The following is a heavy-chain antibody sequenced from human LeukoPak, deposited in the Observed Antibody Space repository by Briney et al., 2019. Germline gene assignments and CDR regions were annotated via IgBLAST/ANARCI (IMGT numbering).Heavy chain of an antibody. CDR2: ISSSISYI. CDR3: AGGPRVVLRYFDWFQGGNWFDP. Sequence: GGSLRLSCAASGFTFSSYSMNWVRQAPGRGLEWVSSISSSISYIYYADSVKGRFTISRDNAKNSLYLQMNSLRAEDTAVYYCAGGPRVVLRYFDWFQGGNWFDPWGQGTLVTVSS. D-gene: IGHD3-9*01. CDR1: GFTFSSYS. V-gene: IGHV3-21*01. J-gene: IGHJ5*02.